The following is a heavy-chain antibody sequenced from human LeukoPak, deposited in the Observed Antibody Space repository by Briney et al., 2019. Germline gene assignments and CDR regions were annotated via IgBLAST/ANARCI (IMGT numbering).Heavy chain of an antibody. V-gene: IGHV3-53*01. CDR1: GFTVRSNY. CDR2: IYSGGNT. D-gene: IGHD6-19*01. CDR3: AKVASDSSGWYHFDY. Sequence: GGSLRLSCAASGFTVRSNYMGWVRQAPGKGLEWVSIIYSGGNTNYADSVKGRFTISRDNSRNTLYLQMNSLRAEDTAVYCCAKVASDSSGWYHFDYWGQGTLVNVCS. J-gene: IGHJ4*02.